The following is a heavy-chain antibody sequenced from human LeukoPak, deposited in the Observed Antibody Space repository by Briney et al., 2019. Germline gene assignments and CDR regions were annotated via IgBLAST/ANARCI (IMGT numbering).Heavy chain of an antibody. D-gene: IGHD3-9*01. CDR2: ISWNSGSI. CDR3: AKDALGGDILTGENWFDP. J-gene: IGHJ5*02. CDR1: GFTFDDYA. V-gene: IGHV3-9*01. Sequence: GGSLRLSCAASGFTFDDYAMHWVRQAPGKGLEWVSGISWNSGSIGYADSVKGRFTISRDNAKNSLYLQMNSLRAEDTALYYCAKDALGGDILTGENWFDPWGQGTLVTVSS.